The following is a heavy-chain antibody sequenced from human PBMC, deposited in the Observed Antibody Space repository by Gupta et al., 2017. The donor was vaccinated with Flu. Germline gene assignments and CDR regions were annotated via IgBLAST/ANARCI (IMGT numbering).Heavy chain of an antibody. CDR1: GFPFDSYW. D-gene: IGHD3-22*01. CDR3: AGDWADYYDLVNV. Sequence: EQLVESGGGLVQPGGSLRLSGVASGFPFDSYWMHWVRQPPGQGPEWVSRLNVDGSSTSYAVSVKGRFTVSRDNAKDTVYLEMRDLGPEDAAVYEGAGDWADYYDLVNVWGEWSIGTVST. CDR2: LNVDGSST. V-gene: IGHV3-74*01. J-gene: IGHJ3*01.